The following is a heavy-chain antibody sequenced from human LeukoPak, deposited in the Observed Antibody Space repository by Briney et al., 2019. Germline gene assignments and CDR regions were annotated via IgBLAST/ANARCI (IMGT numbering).Heavy chain of an antibody. D-gene: IGHD6-6*01. CDR2: ISHSGAL. CDR3: ARRSWQLVQAYYYYYYDV. CDR1: AGSFSGYH. V-gene: IGHV4-34*01. J-gene: IGHJ6*03. Sequence: SETLSLTCAVYAGSFSGYHWSWIRQPPGKGLEWLGEISHSGALSYNPSLKSRVSISIDTSKNQFSLKLNSVTAADMAVYYCARRSWQLVQAYYYYYYDVWGKGTTVTVSS.